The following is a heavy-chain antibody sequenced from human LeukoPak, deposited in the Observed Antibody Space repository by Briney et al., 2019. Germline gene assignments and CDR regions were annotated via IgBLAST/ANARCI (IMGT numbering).Heavy chain of an antibody. CDR1: GFTFSSYG. V-gene: IGHV3-30*02. D-gene: IGHD2-2*01. CDR3: AKDGVTYCSSSNCYAGFDY. Sequence: GGCLSLSCTASGFTFSSYGMHWVRRAPGKGLEWVAFIRYDGSNKYYAHSVKGRFTISRDNSKNTLYLQMNSLRAEDTAVYYCAKDGVTYCSSSNCYAGFDYWGQGTLVTVSS. CDR2: IRYDGSNK. J-gene: IGHJ4*02.